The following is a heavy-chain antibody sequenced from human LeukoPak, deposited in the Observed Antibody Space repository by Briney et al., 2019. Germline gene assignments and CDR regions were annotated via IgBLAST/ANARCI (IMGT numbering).Heavy chain of an antibody. V-gene: IGHV1-69*04. CDR1: GGTFSSYA. D-gene: IGHD6-13*01. CDR3: ARGSLGYSSSWYYYYGMDV. CDR2: IIPILGIA. J-gene: IGHJ6*02. Sequence: ASVKVSCKASGGTFSSYAISWVRQAPGQGLEWMGRIIPILGIANYAQKLQGRVTMTTDTSTSTAYMELRSLRSDDTAVYYCARGSLGYSSSWYYYYGMDVWGQGTTVTVSS.